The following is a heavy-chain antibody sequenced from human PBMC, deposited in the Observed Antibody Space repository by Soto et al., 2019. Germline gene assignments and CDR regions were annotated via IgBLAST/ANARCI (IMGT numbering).Heavy chain of an antibody. V-gene: IGHV1-8*01. CDR3: ARGYYDTSCYYPIDF. J-gene: IGHJ4*02. CDR2: VNPNSGNT. Sequence: ASVKVSCKASGYTFTSYDVMWVRQATGQGLEWMGWVNPNSGNTDSAQKFQGRVTMTWDTSINTAYMELSSLRSEDTAVYYCARGYYDTSCYYPIDFWGQGTLVTVSS. CDR1: GYTFTSYD. D-gene: IGHD3-22*01.